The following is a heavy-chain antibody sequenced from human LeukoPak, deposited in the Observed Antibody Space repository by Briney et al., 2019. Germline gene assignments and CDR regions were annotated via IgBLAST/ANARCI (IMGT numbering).Heavy chain of an antibody. CDR2: ISSSSSTI. Sequence: GGSLRLSCAASGFTFSSYSMNWVRQAPGKGLEWVSYISSSSSTIYYADSVKSRFTISRDNAKNSLYLQMNSLRAEDTAVYYCARDRGDFSMDVWGQGTTVTVSS. CDR1: GFTFSSYS. J-gene: IGHJ6*02. CDR3: ARDRGDFSMDV. V-gene: IGHV3-48*04. D-gene: IGHD3-16*01.